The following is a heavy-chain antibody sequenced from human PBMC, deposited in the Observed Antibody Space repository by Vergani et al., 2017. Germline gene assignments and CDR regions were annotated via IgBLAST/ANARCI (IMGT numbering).Heavy chain of an antibody. J-gene: IGHJ3*02. CDR3: ARKSPMGRTHDAFDI. CDR1: GYTFTSYD. Sequence: QVQLVQSGAEVKKPGASVKVSCKASGYTFTSYDINWVRQATGQGLEWMGWMNPNSGNTGYAQKFQGRVTMTRNTSISTAYMELSRLRSDDTAVYYCARKSPMGRTHDAFDIWGQGTMVTVSS. CDR2: MNPNSGNT. D-gene: IGHD3-10*01. V-gene: IGHV1-8*01.